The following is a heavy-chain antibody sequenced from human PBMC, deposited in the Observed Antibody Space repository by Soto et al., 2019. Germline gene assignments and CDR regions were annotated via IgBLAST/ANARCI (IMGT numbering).Heavy chain of an antibody. CDR1: GFSFTTYT. Sequence: GGSLRFSCATSGFSFTTYTMVWVRRGPGKGLEWVSSISGTGNYKYYADSVKGRFTISRDNARKSLSLQMNSLRAEDTAVYYCVTSTLGGYYYGMDVWGQGTTVTVSS. J-gene: IGHJ6*02. V-gene: IGHV3-21*01. CDR2: ISGTGNYK. CDR3: VTSTLGGYYYGMDV.